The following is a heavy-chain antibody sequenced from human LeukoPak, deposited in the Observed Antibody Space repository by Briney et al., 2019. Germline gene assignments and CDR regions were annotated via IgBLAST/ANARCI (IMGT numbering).Heavy chain of an antibody. J-gene: IGHJ3*02. D-gene: IGHD3-22*01. CDR2: VFYNGNT. CDR1: GGSVINNNYY. V-gene: IGHV4-39*02. Sequence: PSETLSLTCTVSGGSVINNNYYWGWIRQPPGKGLEWIGSVFYNGNTFYYPSLKSRVTISVDTSKNQFSLRLNSVTAADTALYYCAREDSSVSDDAFDIWGQGTMVTVSS. CDR3: AREDSSVSDDAFDI.